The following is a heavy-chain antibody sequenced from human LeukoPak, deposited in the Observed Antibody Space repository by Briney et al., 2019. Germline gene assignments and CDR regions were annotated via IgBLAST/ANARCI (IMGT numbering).Heavy chain of an antibody. CDR2: ISGSGGST. V-gene: IGHV3-23*01. CDR1: GFTFSSYA. CDR3: AKDLRYGDYRGHY. Sequence: GGSLRLSCAASGFTFSSYAMNWVRQAPGKGLEWVSAISGSGGSTYYADSVKGRFTISRDNSKNTLYLQMNSLRAEDTAVYYCAKDLRYGDYRGHYWGQGTLVTVSS. J-gene: IGHJ4*02. D-gene: IGHD4-17*01.